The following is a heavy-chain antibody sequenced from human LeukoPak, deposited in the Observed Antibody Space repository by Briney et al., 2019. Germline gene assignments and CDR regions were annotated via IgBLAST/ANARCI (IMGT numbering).Heavy chain of an antibody. CDR1: GGSFSGYY. V-gene: IGHV4-34*01. CDR2: INHSGST. Sequence: PSETLSLTCVVSGGSFSGYYWSWIRQPPGKGLEWIGEINHSGSTNYNPSLKSRVTISVDTSKNQFSLKLSSVTAADTAVYYCARGPKVVRGVIITLRASKRQNWFDPWGQGTLVTVSS. D-gene: IGHD3-10*01. CDR3: ARGPKVVRGVIITLRASKRQNWFDP. J-gene: IGHJ5*02.